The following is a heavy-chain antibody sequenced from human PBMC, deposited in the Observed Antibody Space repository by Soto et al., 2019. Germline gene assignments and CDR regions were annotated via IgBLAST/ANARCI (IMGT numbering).Heavy chain of an antibody. CDR3: ARWGSSSEPIDY. Sequence: QVQLVESGGGVVQPGRSLRLSCAASGFTFSSYAMHWVRQAPGKGLEWVAVISYDGSNKYYADSVKGRFTISRDNSKNTLYLQMNSLRAEDTAVYYCARWGSSSEPIDYWGQGTLVTVSS. CDR1: GFTFSSYA. D-gene: IGHD6-6*01. CDR2: ISYDGSNK. J-gene: IGHJ4*02. V-gene: IGHV3-30-3*01.